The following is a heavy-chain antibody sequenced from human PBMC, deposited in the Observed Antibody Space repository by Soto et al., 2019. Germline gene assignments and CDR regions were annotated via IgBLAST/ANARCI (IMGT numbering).Heavy chain of an antibody. CDR2: ISFNGNDK. CDR3: AKDSSSWAADYYFDN. Sequence: PGGSLRLSCAASGFTFSSFGMHWVRQAPGKGLEWVAVISFNGNDKYYADSVKGRFTISRDNSKNTLFLQMNSLRGDDTAVYYCAKDSSSWAADYYFDNWGQGTLVTVSS. J-gene: IGHJ4*02. V-gene: IGHV3-30*18. D-gene: IGHD6-13*01. CDR1: GFTFSSFG.